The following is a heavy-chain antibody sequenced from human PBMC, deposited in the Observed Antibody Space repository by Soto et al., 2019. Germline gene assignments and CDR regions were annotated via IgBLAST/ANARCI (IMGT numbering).Heavy chain of an antibody. CDR1: GYSINSGYY. D-gene: IGHD5-12*01. J-gene: IGHJ4*02. CDR2: IYHSGST. Sequence: SSETLSLTCAVSGYSINSGYYWGWIRQPPGKGLEWIGTIYHSGSTYYNPSLKSRVTISVDTSKNQFSLNLSSVTAADTAVYYCARQRRDGYNFGGPYYFDYWGQGTLVTVSS. CDR3: ARQRRDGYNFGGPYYFDY. V-gene: IGHV4-38-2*01.